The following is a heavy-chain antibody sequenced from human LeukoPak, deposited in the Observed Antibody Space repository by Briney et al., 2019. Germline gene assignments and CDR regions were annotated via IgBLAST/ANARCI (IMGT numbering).Heavy chain of an antibody. J-gene: IGHJ4*02. D-gene: IGHD4-17*01. CDR2: ISYDGSNK. Sequence: GGSLRLSCAASGFTFSSYAMHWVRQAPGKGLEWVAVISYDGSNKYYADSVKGRFTISRDNSKNTLYLQMNSLRAEDTAVYYCARGAVDHYGDPHTFDYWGQGTLVTVSS. CDR1: GFTFSSYA. CDR3: ARGAVDHYGDPHTFDY. V-gene: IGHV3-30-3*01.